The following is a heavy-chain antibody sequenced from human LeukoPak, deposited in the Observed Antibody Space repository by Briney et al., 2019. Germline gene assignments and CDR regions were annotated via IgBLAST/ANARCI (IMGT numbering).Heavy chain of an antibody. CDR2: ISYDGSNK. V-gene: IGHV3-30*03. D-gene: IGHD5-24*01. CDR1: GFTFSSYG. J-gene: IGHJ6*03. Sequence: GRSLRLSCAASGFTFSSYGMHWVRQAPGKGLEWVAVISYDGSNKYYADSVKGRFTISRDNSKNTLYLQMNSLRAEDTAVYYCARVVDKSYYYYYMDVWGKGTTVTVSS. CDR3: ARVVDKSYYYYYMDV.